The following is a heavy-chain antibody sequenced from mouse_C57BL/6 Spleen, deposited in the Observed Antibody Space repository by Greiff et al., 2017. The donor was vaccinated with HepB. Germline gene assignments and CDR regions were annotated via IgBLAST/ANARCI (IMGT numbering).Heavy chain of an antibody. V-gene: IGHV2-2*01. CDR1: GFSLTSYG. D-gene: IGHD2-4*01. CDR2: IWSGGST. CDR3: ARSTRITTKDPYFDY. J-gene: IGHJ2*01. Sequence: VQLQQSGPGLVQPSQSLSITCTVSGFSLTSYGVHWVRQSPGKGLEWLGVIWSGGSTDYNAAFISRLSISKDNSKSQVFFKMNSLQADDTAIYYCARSTRITTKDPYFDYWGQGTTLTVSS.